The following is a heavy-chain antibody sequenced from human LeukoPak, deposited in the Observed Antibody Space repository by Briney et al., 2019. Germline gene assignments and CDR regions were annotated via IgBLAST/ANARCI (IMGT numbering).Heavy chain of an antibody. CDR1: GFTVSSNY. J-gene: IGHJ4*02. CDR2: IYSGGGT. D-gene: IGHD6-13*01. V-gene: IGHV3-66*01. CDR3: ARKQQEGYYFDF. Sequence: PGGSLRLSCTASGFTVSSNYMSWVRQAPGKGLEWVSMIYSGGGTYYVDSVKGRFTISRDNSKNTLYLQMNSLRVDDTAVYYCARKQQEGYYFDFWGQGTLVTVSS.